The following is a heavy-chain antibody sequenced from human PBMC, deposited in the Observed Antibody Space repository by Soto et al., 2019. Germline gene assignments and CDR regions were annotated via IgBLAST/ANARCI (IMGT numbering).Heavy chain of an antibody. D-gene: IGHD2-21*02. CDR2: AYHRSQWYY. J-gene: IGHJ6*02. CDR3: TKQKGDSRNYNGSDV. CDR1: GDSVSSNSAA. Sequence: PSQTLSLTCAISGDSVSSNSAAWNWIRQSPSRGLEWLGRAYHRSQWYYDSAVSVKSRITVIPDTSKNQFSLHLSSVTPEDTAIYYCTKQKGDSRNYNGSDVWGQGTTVTVSS. V-gene: IGHV6-1*01.